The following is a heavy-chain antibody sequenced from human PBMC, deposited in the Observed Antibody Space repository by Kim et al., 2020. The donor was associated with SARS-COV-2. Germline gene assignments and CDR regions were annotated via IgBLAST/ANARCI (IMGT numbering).Heavy chain of an antibody. CDR1: GFTFSSYG. V-gene: IGHV3-30*18. CDR3: AKAGAGSLRPVAESYYYYGMDV. Sequence: GGSLRLSCAASGFTFSSYGMHWVRQAPGKGLEWVAVISYDGSNKYYADSVKGRFTISRDNSKNTLYLQMNSLRAEDTAVYYCAKAGAGSLRPVAESYYYYGMDVWGQGTTVTVSS. CDR2: ISYDGSNK. J-gene: IGHJ6*02. D-gene: IGHD3-10*01.